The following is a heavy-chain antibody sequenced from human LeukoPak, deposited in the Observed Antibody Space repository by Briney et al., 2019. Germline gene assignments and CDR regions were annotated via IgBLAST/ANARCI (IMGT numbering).Heavy chain of an antibody. Sequence: PGGSLRLPCAASGFTFSSYWMSWVRQAPGKGLEWVANIKQDGSEKYYVDSVKGRFTISRDNAKNSLYLQMNSLRAEDTAVYYCAREPRGNYDILTGYCDYWGQGTLVTVSS. V-gene: IGHV3-7*03. CDR2: IKQDGSEK. D-gene: IGHD3-9*01. CDR3: AREPRGNYDILTGYCDY. J-gene: IGHJ4*02. CDR1: GFTFSSYW.